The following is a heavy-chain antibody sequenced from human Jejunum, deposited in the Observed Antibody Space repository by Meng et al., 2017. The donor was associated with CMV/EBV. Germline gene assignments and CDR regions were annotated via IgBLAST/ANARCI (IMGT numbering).Heavy chain of an antibody. Sequence: GFEFRNYWMSWVRQAPGKGLEWVTNINEDEDEKTFLDSVRGRFTISRDNAKKSLYLQMSSLRVEDTAVYYCARGVSGPLYYFDHWGQGMLVTVSS. J-gene: IGHJ4*02. CDR3: ARGVSGPLYYFDH. D-gene: IGHD2-15*01. V-gene: IGHV3-7*01. CDR2: INEDEDEK. CDR1: GFEFRNYW.